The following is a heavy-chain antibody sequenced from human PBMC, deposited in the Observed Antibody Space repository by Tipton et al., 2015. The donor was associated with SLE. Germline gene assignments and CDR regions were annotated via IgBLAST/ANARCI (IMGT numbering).Heavy chain of an antibody. V-gene: IGHV3-23*01. Sequence: SLRLSCAASGLNVRDNYMNWVRQAPGKGLEWVSAISGSGGSTYYADSVKGRFTISRDNSKNTLYLQMNSLRAEDTAVYYCAKDQNRRRDHWGQGTLVTVSS. CDR1: GLNVRDNY. CDR2: ISGSGGST. CDR3: AKDQNRRRDH. D-gene: IGHD2/OR15-2a*01. J-gene: IGHJ4*02.